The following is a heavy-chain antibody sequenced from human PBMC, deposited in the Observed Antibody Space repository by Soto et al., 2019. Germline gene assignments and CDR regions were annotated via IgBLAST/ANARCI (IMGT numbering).Heavy chain of an antibody. D-gene: IGHD6-13*01. J-gene: IGHJ3*02. Sequence: GGSLRLSCAASGFTFDDYAMHWVRQAPGKGLEWVSLISWDGGSTYYADSVKGRFTISRDNSKNSLYLQMNSLRAEDTALYYCAKVIAAAGTFAFDIWGQGTMVTVSS. CDR2: ISWDGGST. V-gene: IGHV3-43D*03. CDR1: GFTFDDYA. CDR3: AKVIAAAGTFAFDI.